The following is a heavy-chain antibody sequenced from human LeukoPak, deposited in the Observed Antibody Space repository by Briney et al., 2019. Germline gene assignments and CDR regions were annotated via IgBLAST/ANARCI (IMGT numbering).Heavy chain of an antibody. CDR2: INPDGSQT. V-gene: IGHV3-7*01. D-gene: IGHD4-17*01. J-gene: IGHJ5*02. CDR3: AGDLGYGALDP. Sequence: GGSLRLSCATSGFTFSSYWMIWVRQAPGKGLEWVALINPDGSQTNYVDSVKGRFTISRDNAENSLYLQMNSLRTEDTAVYYCAGDLGYGALDPWGQGTLVTASS. CDR1: GFTFSSYW.